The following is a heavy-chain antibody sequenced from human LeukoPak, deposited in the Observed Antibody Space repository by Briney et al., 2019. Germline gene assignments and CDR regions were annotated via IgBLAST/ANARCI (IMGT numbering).Heavy chain of an antibody. V-gene: IGHV3-33*01. J-gene: IGHJ4*02. D-gene: IGHD3-22*01. CDR3: ARGRYYYDSSGYRPLDY. CDR2: IWYDGSNK. CDR1: GFTFSSYG. Sequence: GGSLRLSCAASGFTFSSYGMDWVRQAPGKGLEWVAVIWYDGSNKYYADSVKGGFTICRDNCKNTLYLQMNSLRAEDTAVYYCARGRYYYDSSGYRPLDYWGQGTLVTVSS.